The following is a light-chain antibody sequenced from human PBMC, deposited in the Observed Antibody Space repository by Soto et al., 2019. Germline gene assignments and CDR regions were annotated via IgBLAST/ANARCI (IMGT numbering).Light chain of an antibody. V-gene: IGKV3-20*01. CDR1: QSVDIN. CDR2: GAS. Sequence: EIVLTQSPATVSVTPGERVTLSCRASQSVDINLAWYQQKPGQAPRLLMYGASTRATGIPDRFSGSGSGTDFTLTISRLEPEDSAVYYCQQYGSSSWTFGQGTKVDNK. CDR3: QQYGSSSWT. J-gene: IGKJ1*01.